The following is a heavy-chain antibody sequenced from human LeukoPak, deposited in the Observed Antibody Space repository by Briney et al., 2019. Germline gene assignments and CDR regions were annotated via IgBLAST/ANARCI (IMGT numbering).Heavy chain of an antibody. J-gene: IGHJ6*03. CDR1: GVTFSSSA. CDR2: ILPVFGTV. V-gene: IGHV1-69*05. D-gene: IGHD1-20*01. Sequence: SVKVSCKASGVTFSSSAISWVRQAPGQGLEWIGGILPVFGTVNSAQKLQGRVTITKDDSTTTAYMELSSLRSEDTAVYYCATNPMTGYHLGDYYYFYMAVWGKGTTVTVS. CDR3: ATNPMTGYHLGDYYYFYMAV.